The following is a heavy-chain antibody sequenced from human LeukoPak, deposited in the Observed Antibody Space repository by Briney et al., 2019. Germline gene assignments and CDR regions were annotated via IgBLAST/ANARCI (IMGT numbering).Heavy chain of an antibody. CDR3: ARDVGFGESIPGGSYYFDY. J-gene: IGHJ4*02. D-gene: IGHD3-10*01. CDR2: IKPSGGST. CDR1: GCTLTSYY. V-gene: IGHV1-46*01. Sequence: ASVKVSCKASGCTLTSYYMHSVRQAPGQGVEWMGIIKPSGGSTSYAQKFQGRVTMTRDSSTSTVYMELSSLRSEDSAVYYCARDVGFGESIPGGSYYFDYWGQGTLVTVSS.